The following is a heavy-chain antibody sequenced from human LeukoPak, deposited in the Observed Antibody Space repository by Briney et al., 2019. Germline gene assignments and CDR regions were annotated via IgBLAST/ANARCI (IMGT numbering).Heavy chain of an antibody. J-gene: IGHJ3*02. Sequence: GGSPRLSCVGSGFTFTNAWMSWVRQAPGKGLEWIGRIKSKSIGGRTDYAAPVKGRFTISRDDSQNTLYLQLRRLTAEDTALYYCSTRGTSTTGDALDIWGQGTMVTVSS. D-gene: IGHD1-14*01. CDR3: STRGTSTTGDALDI. V-gene: IGHV3-15*01. CDR1: GFTFTNAW. CDR2: IKSKSIGGRT.